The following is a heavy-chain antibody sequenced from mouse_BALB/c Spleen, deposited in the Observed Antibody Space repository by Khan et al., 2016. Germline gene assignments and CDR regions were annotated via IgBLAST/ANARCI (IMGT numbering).Heavy chain of an antibody. CDR3: ASEGDPAWFAY. J-gene: IGHJ3*01. CDR2: IYPGSGST. D-gene: IGHD2-13*01. Sequence: QVQLKQSGPELVKPGASVKMSCKASGYTFTDYVISWVKQRTGQGLEWIGEIYPGSGSTYYNEKFKGKATLTADKSSNTAYIQLSSLTSEDSAVYFCASEGDPAWFAYWGQGTLVTVSA. V-gene: IGHV1-77*01. CDR1: GYTFTDYV.